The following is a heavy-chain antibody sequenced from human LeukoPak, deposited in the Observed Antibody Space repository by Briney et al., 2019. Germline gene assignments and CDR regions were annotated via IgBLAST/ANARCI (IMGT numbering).Heavy chain of an antibody. V-gene: IGHV3-30*03. CDR2: LSYDGSNN. J-gene: IGHJ4*02. Sequence: GRSLRLSCAASGLTFSSFGMHWVRQAPGKGLEWVAVLSYDGSNNYYADSVKGRITISRDNSKNTLYLQMNSLRAEDTAVYYCARDLELERNRWNYFESWGQGTLVTVSS. D-gene: IGHD1-1*01. CDR3: ARDLELERNRWNYFES. CDR1: GLTFSSFG.